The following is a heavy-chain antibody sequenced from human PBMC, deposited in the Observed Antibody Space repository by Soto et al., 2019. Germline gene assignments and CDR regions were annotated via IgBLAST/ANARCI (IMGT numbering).Heavy chain of an antibody. CDR1: GFTFSSYS. V-gene: IGHV3-21*01. D-gene: IGHD2-2*01. CDR3: ARDGPNQYQLLSYYYYYMDV. Sequence: GGSLRLSCAASGFTFSSYSMNWVRQAPGKGLEWVSSISSSSSYIYYADSVKGRFTISRDNAKNSLYLQMNSLRAEDTAVYYCARDGPNQYQLLSYYYYYMDVWGKGTTVTVSS. CDR2: ISSSSSYI. J-gene: IGHJ6*03.